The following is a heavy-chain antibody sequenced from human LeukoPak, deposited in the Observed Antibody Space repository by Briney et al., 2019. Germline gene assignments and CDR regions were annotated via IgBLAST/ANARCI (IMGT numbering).Heavy chain of an antibody. D-gene: IGHD3-10*01. CDR1: GYIFTDYY. Sequence: GASVKVSCKASGYIFTDYYMHWVRQAPGQELGWMGRINPNSGGTNYAQKFQGRVTMTRDTSTSTVYMELSSLRSEDTAVYYCARAPSRGYYFDYWGQGTLVTVSS. CDR3: ARAPSRGYYFDY. CDR2: INPNSGGT. J-gene: IGHJ4*02. V-gene: IGHV1/OR15-1*04.